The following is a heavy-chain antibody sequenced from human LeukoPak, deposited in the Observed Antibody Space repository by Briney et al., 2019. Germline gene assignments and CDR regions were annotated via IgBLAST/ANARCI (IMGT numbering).Heavy chain of an antibody. D-gene: IGHD3-22*01. CDR2: VNPNSGNT. V-gene: IGHV1-8*01. CDR3: ARDWGYYDSSGYHGGAFDI. Sequence: ASVKVSRKASGYTFSSYDINWVRQATGQGLEWMGWVNPNSGNTGYAQKFQGRVTMTRNTSISTAYMELSSLTSEDTAVYYCARDWGYYDSSGYHGGAFDIWGQGTMVTVSS. CDR1: GYTFSSYD. J-gene: IGHJ3*02.